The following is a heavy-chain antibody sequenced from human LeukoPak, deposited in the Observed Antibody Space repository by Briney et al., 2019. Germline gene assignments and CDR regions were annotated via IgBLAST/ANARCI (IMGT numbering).Heavy chain of an antibody. J-gene: IGHJ3*02. CDR1: GFTFSSYA. Sequence: HPGGSLRLSCAASGFTFSSYAMSWVRQAPGKGLEWVSAISGSGGSTYYADSVKGRFTISRDNSKNTLYLQMNSLRAEDTAVYYCAKAISWMVVVVDDAFDIWGQGTMVTVSS. D-gene: IGHD3-22*01. V-gene: IGHV3-23*01. CDR3: AKAISWMVVVVDDAFDI. CDR2: ISGSGGST.